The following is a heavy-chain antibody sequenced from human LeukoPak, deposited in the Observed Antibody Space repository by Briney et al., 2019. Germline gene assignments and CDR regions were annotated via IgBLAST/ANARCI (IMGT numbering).Heavy chain of an antibody. V-gene: IGHV3-23*01. CDR2: IVGSGSNT. Sequence: PGASLRLSCAASGFTFSNYAMSWVRQAPGKGLEWVSAIVGSGSNTYYADSVKGRFTISRDNPKNTLYLQMNGLRAEDTAVYYCAKWGDYDILTGYYDSDYWGQGTLVTVSS. J-gene: IGHJ4*02. CDR3: AKWGDYDILTGYYDSDY. D-gene: IGHD3-9*01. CDR1: GFTFSNYA.